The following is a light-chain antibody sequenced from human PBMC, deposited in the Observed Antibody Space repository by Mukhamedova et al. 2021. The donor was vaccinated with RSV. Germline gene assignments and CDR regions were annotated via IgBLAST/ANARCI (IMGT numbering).Light chain of an antibody. CDR3: QQYYSTPCS. CDR2: WAS. J-gene: IGKJ2*04. Sequence: NCKSSQSVLYSSNNKNYLAWYQQKPGQPPKLLIYWASTRESGVPDRFSGSGSGTDFTLTISSLQAEDVAVYYCQQYYSTPCSFGQ. CDR1: QSVLYSSNNKNY. V-gene: IGKV4-1*01.